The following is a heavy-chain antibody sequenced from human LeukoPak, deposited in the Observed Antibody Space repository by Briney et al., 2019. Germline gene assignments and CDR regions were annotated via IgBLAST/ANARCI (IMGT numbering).Heavy chain of an antibody. Sequence: ASVKVSCKASGYTFTSYAMHWVRQAPGQRLEWMGWINAGNGNTKYSQKFQGRVTITRDTSASIAYMELSSLRSEDTAVYYCASEEYYYDSSGYYNAFDIWGQGTMVTVSS. CDR2: INAGNGNT. CDR1: GYTFTSYA. D-gene: IGHD3-22*01. V-gene: IGHV1-3*01. CDR3: ASEEYYYDSSGYYNAFDI. J-gene: IGHJ3*02.